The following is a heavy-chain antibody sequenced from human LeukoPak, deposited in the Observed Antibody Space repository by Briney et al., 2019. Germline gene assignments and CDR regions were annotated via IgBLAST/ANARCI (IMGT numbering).Heavy chain of an antibody. D-gene: IGHD6-13*01. CDR2: INPNSGGT. J-gene: IGHJ3*02. CDR3: ARDYSSSFGFAFDI. CDR1: GYTFTGYY. Sequence: GASVKVSCKASGYTFTGYYMRWVRQAPGQGLEWMGWINPNSGGTNYAQKFQGRVTMTRDTSISTAYMELSRLRSDDTAVYYCARDYSSSFGFAFDIWGQGTMVTVSS. V-gene: IGHV1-2*02.